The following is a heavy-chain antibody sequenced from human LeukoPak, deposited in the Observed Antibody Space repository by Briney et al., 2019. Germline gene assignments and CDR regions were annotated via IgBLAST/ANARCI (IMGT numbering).Heavy chain of an antibody. Sequence: PGGSLRLSCAASGFTFSSYWMHWVRQAPGKGLVWVSRINTDGSSTSYADSVKGRFTISRDNAKNTLYLQMNSLRAEDTAVYYCARDWLDPRKYFDYWGQGTLVTVSS. D-gene: IGHD3-22*01. CDR2: INTDGSST. J-gene: IGHJ4*02. V-gene: IGHV3-74*01. CDR1: GFTFSSYW. CDR3: ARDWLDPRKYFDY.